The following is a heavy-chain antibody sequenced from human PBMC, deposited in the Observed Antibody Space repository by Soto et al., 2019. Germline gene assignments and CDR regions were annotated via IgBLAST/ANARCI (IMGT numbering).Heavy chain of an antibody. Sequence: SETLSLTCTVSGGSISSSSYYWGWIRQPPGKGLEWIGSIYYSGSTYYNPSLKSRVTISVDTSKNQFSLKLSSVTAADTAVYYCARSIGLGLRFLEWLSQSFDYWGQGTLVTVSS. D-gene: IGHD3-3*01. J-gene: IGHJ4*02. CDR2: IYYSGST. CDR3: ARSIGLGLRFLEWLSQSFDY. CDR1: GGSISSSSYY. V-gene: IGHV4-39*01.